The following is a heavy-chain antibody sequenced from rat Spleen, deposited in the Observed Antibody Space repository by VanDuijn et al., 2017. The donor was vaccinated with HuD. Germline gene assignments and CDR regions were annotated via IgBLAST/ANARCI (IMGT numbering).Heavy chain of an antibody. CDR1: GFTFSDYY. D-gene: IGHD2-2*01. J-gene: IGHJ1*01. CDR3: ARAGYLRDWYFDF. Sequence: EVQLVESGGGLVQPGRSLKLSCAASGFTFSDYYMARVRQAPTKGLEWVATISFDGRNSYYRHSVKGRFSISRDDAKSTLYLQMDSLRSEDTATYHCARAGYLRDWYFDFWGPGAMVTVSS. V-gene: IGHV5-29*01. CDR2: ISFDGRNS.